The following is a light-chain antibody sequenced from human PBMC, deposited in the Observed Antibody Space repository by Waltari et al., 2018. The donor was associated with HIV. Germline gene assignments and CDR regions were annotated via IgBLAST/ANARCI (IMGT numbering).Light chain of an antibody. CDR2: GNI. Sequence: QHVLTQPTSVSGAPGLGVTVSCTGSGSNIGAGYESPVYQQHPGTAPKLLFYGNINRPSGVPGRFSASKSGTSASLAITGLQPEDEADYYCQSYDSSLSAWVFGGGTKLTVL. CDR1: GSNIGAGYE. V-gene: IGLV1-40*01. J-gene: IGLJ3*02. CDR3: QSYDSSLSAWV.